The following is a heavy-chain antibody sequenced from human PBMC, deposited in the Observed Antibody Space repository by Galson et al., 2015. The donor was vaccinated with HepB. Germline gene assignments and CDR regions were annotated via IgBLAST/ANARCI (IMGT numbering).Heavy chain of an antibody. J-gene: IGHJ5*02. CDR1: GDSVSSSSAT. V-gene: IGHV6-1*01. Sequence: CAISGDSVSSSSATWSWIRQSPSRGLEWLGRTYFESKWGYDYAVSVKSRININPDTSKNQFSLKLSSVTAADTAVYYCARSQVVPAAIHTNWFDPWGQGTLVTVSS. CDR2: TYFESKWGY. CDR3: ARSQVVPAAIHTNWFDP. D-gene: IGHD2-2*01.